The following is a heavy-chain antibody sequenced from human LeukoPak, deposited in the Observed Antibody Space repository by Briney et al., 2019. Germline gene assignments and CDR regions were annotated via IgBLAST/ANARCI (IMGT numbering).Heavy chain of an antibody. D-gene: IGHD3-10*01. Sequence: SETLSLTCAVYGGSFNNYYWSWIRQPPGKGLEWIGEINHSGSTSYNPSLKSRVTVSVDTSKNQFSLKLSSVTAADTAVYYCARGPEDYFGSGSYYMLDYWGQGTLVAVPS. V-gene: IGHV4-34*01. CDR1: GGSFNNYY. CDR2: INHSGST. CDR3: ARGPEDYFGSGSYYMLDY. J-gene: IGHJ4*02.